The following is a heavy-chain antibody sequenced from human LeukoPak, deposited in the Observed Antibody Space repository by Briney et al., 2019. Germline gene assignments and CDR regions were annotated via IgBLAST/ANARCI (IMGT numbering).Heavy chain of an antibody. CDR2: INHSGST. CDR3: ARVGPDSSSWHY. J-gene: IGHJ4*02. Sequence: SETLSLTRAVYGGSFSDYYWSWIRQPPGKGLEWIGEINHSGSTNYNPSLKSRVTLSVDTSKNHISLKVSSVTAADTAVYYCARVGPDSSSWHYWGQGTLVTVSS. CDR1: GGSFSDYY. D-gene: IGHD6-13*01. V-gene: IGHV4-34*01.